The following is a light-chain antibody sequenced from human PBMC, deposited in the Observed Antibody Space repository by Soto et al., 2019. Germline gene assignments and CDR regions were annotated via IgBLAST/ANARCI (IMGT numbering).Light chain of an antibody. CDR2: AAS. Sequence: DIQMTQSPSSVSASVGDRVTITCRASQGISNWLAWYQQKPGKAPKLLIYAASSLQSGVPSRFSGSASGTDFTLTISSLQPDDFATYYCQQANTFLWTFGQGTKVEIK. CDR1: QGISNW. V-gene: IGKV1-12*01. J-gene: IGKJ1*01. CDR3: QQANTFLWT.